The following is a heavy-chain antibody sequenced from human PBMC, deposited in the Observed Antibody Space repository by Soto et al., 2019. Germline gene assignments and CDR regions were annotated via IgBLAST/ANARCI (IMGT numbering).Heavy chain of an antibody. V-gene: IGHV3-48*03. CDR1: GFTFSSYE. J-gene: IGHJ6*02. CDR2: ISSSGSTI. D-gene: IGHD3-3*01. CDR3: DREAYAFWSRYSGPYGLDV. Sequence: PGGSLRLSCAASGFTFSSYEMNWVRQAPGKGLEWVSYISSSGSTIYYADSVKGRFTISRDNAKNSLYLQMNSLRAEDTAVYYCDREAYAFWSRYSGPYGLDVWGQGTTLTVSS.